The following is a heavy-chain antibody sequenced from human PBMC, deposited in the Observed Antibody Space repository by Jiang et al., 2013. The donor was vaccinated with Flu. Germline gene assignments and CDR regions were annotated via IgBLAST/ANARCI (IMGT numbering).Heavy chain of an antibody. J-gene: IGHJ6*02. V-gene: IGHV2-26*01. CDR3: ARIVVYHRREKDIVVVPAAIGYYYGMDV. Sequence: KPTQTLTLTCTVSGFSLSNARMGVSWIRQPPGKALEWLAHIFSNDEKSYSTSLKSRLTISKDTSKSQVVLTMTNMDPVDTATYYCARIVVYHRREKDIVVVPAAIGYYYGMDVWGQGTTVTVSS. CDR2: IFSNDEK. CDR1: GFSLSNARMG. D-gene: IGHD2-2*02.